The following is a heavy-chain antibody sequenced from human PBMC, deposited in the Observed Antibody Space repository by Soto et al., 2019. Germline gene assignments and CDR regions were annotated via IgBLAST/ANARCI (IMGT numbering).Heavy chain of an antibody. Sequence: EASVKVSCKASGYTFTSYGISWVRQAPGQGLEWMGWISAYNGNTNYAQKLQGRVTMTTDTSTSTVYMELRSLRSDDTAVYYCARDFMGYCSGGSCYPYYYYYGMDVWGQGTTVTVSS. V-gene: IGHV1-18*01. J-gene: IGHJ6*02. D-gene: IGHD2-15*01. CDR3: ARDFMGYCSGGSCYPYYYYYGMDV. CDR1: GYTFTSYG. CDR2: ISAYNGNT.